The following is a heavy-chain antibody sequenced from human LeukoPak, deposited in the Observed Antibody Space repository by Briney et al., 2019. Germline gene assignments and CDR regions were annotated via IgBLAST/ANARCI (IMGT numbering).Heavy chain of an antibody. CDR3: ARVGYSSSFGYYYYYYMDV. CDR2: IYHSGST. Sequence: SGTLSLTCAVSGGSISSSNWWSWVRQPPGKGLEWIGEIYHSGSTNYNPSLKSRVTISVDKSKNQFSLKLSSVTAADTAVYYCARVGYSSSFGYYYYYYMDVWGKGTTVTVSS. J-gene: IGHJ6*03. CDR1: GGSISSSNW. D-gene: IGHD6-6*01. V-gene: IGHV4-4*02.